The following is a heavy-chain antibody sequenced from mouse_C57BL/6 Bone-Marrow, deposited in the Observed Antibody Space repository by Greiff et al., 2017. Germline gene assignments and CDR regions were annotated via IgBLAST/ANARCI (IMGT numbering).Heavy chain of an antibody. CDR3: ARNVITTVVATSPYAMDY. Sequence: VQLQQPGAELVKPGASVKMSCKASGYTFTSYWITWVKQRPGQGLEWIGDIYPGSGSTNYNEKFKSKATLTVDTSSSTAYMQLSSLTSEDSAVYYCARNVITTVVATSPYAMDYWGQGTSVTVSS. V-gene: IGHV1-55*01. D-gene: IGHD1-1*01. CDR1: GYTFTSYW. J-gene: IGHJ4*01. CDR2: IYPGSGST.